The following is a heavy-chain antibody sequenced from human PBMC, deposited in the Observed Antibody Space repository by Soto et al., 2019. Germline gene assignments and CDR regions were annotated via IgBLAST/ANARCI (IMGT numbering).Heavy chain of an antibody. D-gene: IGHD6-6*01. CDR2: IWYDGSNK. J-gene: IGHJ6*02. V-gene: IGHV3-33*01. Sequence: QVQLVESGGGVVQPGRSLRRSCAASGFTFSSYGMHWVRQAPGKGLEWVAVIWYDGSNKYYADSVKGRFTISRDNSKNTLYLQMNSLRAEDTAVYYCARDRSIAARLRYGMDVWGQGTTVTVSS. CDR3: ARDRSIAARLRYGMDV. CDR1: GFTFSSYG.